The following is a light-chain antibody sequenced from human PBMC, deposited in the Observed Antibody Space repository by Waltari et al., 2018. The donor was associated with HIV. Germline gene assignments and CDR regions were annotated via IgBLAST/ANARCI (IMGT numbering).Light chain of an antibody. V-gene: IGKV4-1*01. J-gene: IGKJ1*01. Sequence: DFVMRQSPDSLAVSLGERATINCRSSESVLYDSNNKNYLAWYQQKPGQPPKLLIYWASTRESGVPDRFSGSGSETDFTLTISSLQAEDVAVYYCQQYYSSPPTFGQGTKVEIK. CDR2: WAS. CDR1: ESVLYDSNNKNY. CDR3: QQYYSSPPT.